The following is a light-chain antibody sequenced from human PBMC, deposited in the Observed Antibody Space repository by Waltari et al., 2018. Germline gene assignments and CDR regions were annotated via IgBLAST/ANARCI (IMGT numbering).Light chain of an antibody. J-gene: IGKJ1*01. V-gene: IGKV4-1*01. CDR2: WTS. CDR3: QKYYTTTPT. Sequence: DIVITQSPDSLAVSPGERATTDSRSSHTILSSSNKKNCLAWYQQRPGQSPKQLIYWTSMRESGVPDRFSGRGSGTDFTLTISRLQAEDVAVYYCQKYYTTTPTFGRGTKVEI. CDR1: HTILSSSNKKNC.